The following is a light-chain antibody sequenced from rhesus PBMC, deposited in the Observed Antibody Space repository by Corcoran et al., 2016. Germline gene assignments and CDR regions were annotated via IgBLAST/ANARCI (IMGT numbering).Light chain of an antibody. V-gene: IGKV1-74*01. CDR1: ENVNNY. CDR3: QHGYGAPLT. Sequence: DIQMTQSPSSLSASVGDRVTITCRASENVNNYVNWYQQKPGKAPQLLIYKASTLQSGVPSRCSGSGSGTDYTFTFSSLQPEDVATYYFQHGYGAPLTFGEGAKVELK. J-gene: IGKJ4*01. CDR2: KAS.